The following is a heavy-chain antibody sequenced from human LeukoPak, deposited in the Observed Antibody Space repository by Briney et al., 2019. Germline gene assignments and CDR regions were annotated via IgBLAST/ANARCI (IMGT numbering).Heavy chain of an antibody. CDR3: ARRLDL. CDR2: INHSGST. CDR1: GGPFSGYY. J-gene: IGHJ5*02. V-gene: IGHV4-34*01. Sequence: SETLSLTCAVYGGPFSGYYWSWIRQPPGKGLEWIGEINHSGSTNYNPSLKSRVTISVDTSKNQFSLKLSSVTAADTAVYYCARRLDLWGQGTLVTVSS.